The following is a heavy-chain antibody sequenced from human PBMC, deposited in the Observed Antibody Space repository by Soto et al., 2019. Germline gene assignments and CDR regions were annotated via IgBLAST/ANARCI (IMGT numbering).Heavy chain of an antibody. Sequence: GGSLRLSCAASGFTFSSYGMHWVRQAPGKGLEWVAVIWYDGSNKYYADSVKGRFTISRDNSKNTLYLQMNSLRAEDTAVYYCARDGGGAAAGLYYYYGMDVWGQGTTVTVSS. V-gene: IGHV3-33*01. CDR3: ARDGGGAAAGLYYYYGMDV. CDR2: IWYDGSNK. D-gene: IGHD6-13*01. CDR1: GFTFSSYG. J-gene: IGHJ6*02.